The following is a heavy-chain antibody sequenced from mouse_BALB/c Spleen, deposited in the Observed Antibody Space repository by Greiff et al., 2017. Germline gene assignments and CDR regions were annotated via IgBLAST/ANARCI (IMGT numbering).Heavy chain of an antibody. J-gene: IGHJ3*01. V-gene: IGHV1S137*01. Sequence: QVQLKQSGAELVRPGVSVKISCKGSGYTFTDYAMHWVKQSHAKSLEWIGVISTYYGDASYNQKFKGKATMTVDKSSSTAYMELARLTSEDSAIYYCARTATAWFAYWGQGTLVTVSA. D-gene: IGHD1-2*01. CDR2: ISTYYGDA. CDR1: GYTFTDYA. CDR3: ARTATAWFAY.